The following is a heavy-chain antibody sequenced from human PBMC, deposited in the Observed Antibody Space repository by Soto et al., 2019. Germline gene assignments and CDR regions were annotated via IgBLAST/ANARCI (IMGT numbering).Heavy chain of an antibody. CDR1: GGSINSNNYY. J-gene: IGHJ4*02. V-gene: IGHV4-39*02. CDR2: IYYDGST. D-gene: IGHD2-15*01. Sequence: SETLSLNCTVSGGSINSNNYYWAWIRQPPGKGLAWIASIYYDGSTYYDTSLKSRVTISRDTSKNQFSLRLTSMTAADTAVYYCAKVVVAATRHSDFDSWGQGTLVTVSS. CDR3: AKVVVAATRHSDFDS.